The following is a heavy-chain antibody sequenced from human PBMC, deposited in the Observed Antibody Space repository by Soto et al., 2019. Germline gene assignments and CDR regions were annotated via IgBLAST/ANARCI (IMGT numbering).Heavy chain of an antibody. D-gene: IGHD6-13*01. CDR3: ARGGSSSWYSPTDAFDI. CDR1: GSTFTGYY. CDR2: INSKSGGT. V-gene: IGHV1-2*04. J-gene: IGHJ3*02. Sequence: ASVKVSCKASGSTFTGYYVHWVRQAPGQGLEWMGWINSKSGGTNYVQKFKGWVTMTRDTSISTVYMELIRLKSDDTAIYFCARGGSSSWYSPTDAFDIWGQGTMVTVSS.